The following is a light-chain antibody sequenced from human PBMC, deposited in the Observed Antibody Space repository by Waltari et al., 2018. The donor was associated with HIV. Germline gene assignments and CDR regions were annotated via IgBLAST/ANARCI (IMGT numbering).Light chain of an antibody. V-gene: IGLV2-23*03. CDR3: CSYAGSSTFDVV. CDR2: EGS. CDR1: SSDVGSYNL. Sequence: QSALTQPASVSGSPGQSITISCTGTSSDVGSYNLVSWYQQHPGKAPKLMIYEGSKRPSGVSNRFSGSKSGNTASLTISGLQAEDEADYYCCSYAGSSTFDVVFGGVTKLTVL. J-gene: IGLJ2*01.